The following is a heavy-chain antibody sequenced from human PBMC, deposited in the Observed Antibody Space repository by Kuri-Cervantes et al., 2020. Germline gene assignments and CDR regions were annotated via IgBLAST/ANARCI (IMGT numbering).Heavy chain of an antibody. CDR2: ISFDGIYK. V-gene: IGHV3-30*01. CDR3: ARGRYNWNDGDENFDY. Sequence: GGSLRLSCAASGFTFNSYAMHWVRQAPGKGLEWVALISFDGIYKRYADSVKGRFTISRDNSKNTLSLQMNSLRAEDTAVYYCARGRYNWNDGDENFDYWGQGTLVTVSS. D-gene: IGHD1-20*01. J-gene: IGHJ4*02. CDR1: GFTFNSYA.